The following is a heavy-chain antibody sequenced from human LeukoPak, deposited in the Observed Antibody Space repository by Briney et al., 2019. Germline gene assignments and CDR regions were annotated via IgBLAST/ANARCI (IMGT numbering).Heavy chain of an antibody. V-gene: IGHV3-23*01. J-gene: IGHJ4*02. Sequence: GGSLRLSCAASGFTFSSYAMSWVRQAPGRGLEWVSAISGRDGRTYYTDSVKGRFTISRDNSRDTLYLQMNSLRAEDTAVYYCSTSPSFGSSWYQFNYWGQGTLVTLSS. CDR1: GFTFSSYA. CDR2: ISGRDGRT. D-gene: IGHD6-13*01. CDR3: STSPSFGSSWYQFNY.